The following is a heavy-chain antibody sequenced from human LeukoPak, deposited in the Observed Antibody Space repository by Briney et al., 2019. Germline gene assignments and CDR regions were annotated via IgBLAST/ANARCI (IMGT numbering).Heavy chain of an antibody. J-gene: IGHJ4*02. CDR1: GFTFSNYA. D-gene: IGHD6-19*01. CDR3: AKEPSGWKFDY. CDR2: ISATGGST. Sequence: GGSLRLSCAASGFTFSNYAMSWVRQAPGKGLEWVSVISATGGSTYYADSVKGRFTISRDNSKNTLYLQMNSLRAEDTAVYYCAKEPSGWKFDYWGQGTLVTVSS. V-gene: IGHV3-23*01.